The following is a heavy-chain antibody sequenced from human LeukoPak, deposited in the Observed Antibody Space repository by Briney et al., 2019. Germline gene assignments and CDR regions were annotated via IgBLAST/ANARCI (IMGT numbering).Heavy chain of an antibody. V-gene: IGHV2-5*08. CDR3: AHLTTVIASFDY. CDR2: IYWDDDK. D-gene: IGHD4-17*01. J-gene: IGHJ4*02. Sequence: TLSLTCAVSGGSISSGGYSWSWIRQPPGKALECLALIYWDDDKRYSPSLRSRLTITKDTSKNQVVLTMTNMDPVDTATYYCAHLTTVIASFDYWGQGTLVTVSS. CDR1: GGSISSGGYS.